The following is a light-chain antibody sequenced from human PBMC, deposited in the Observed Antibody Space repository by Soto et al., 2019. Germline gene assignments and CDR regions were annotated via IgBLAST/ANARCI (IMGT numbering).Light chain of an antibody. CDR3: QQYTENSGT. V-gene: IGKV1-5*01. J-gene: IGKJ1*01. Sequence: DIQMTQSPSTLSASVRDRVTITCRASQTICSWLAWYQQKPGKAPKVLIYDASSLESGVPSRFSGSESGTEFTLTISSLQPDDIATYYCQQYTENSGTFGQGTKV. CDR1: QTICSW. CDR2: DAS.